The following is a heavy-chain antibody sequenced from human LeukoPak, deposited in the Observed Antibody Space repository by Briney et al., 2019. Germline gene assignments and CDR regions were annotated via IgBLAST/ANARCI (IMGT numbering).Heavy chain of an antibody. D-gene: IGHD3-16*01. CDR2: IYHSGST. CDR3: ARSLGGDYVDY. V-gene: IGHV4-39*07. CDR1: GGSISSSSYY. Sequence: SETLSLTCTVSGGSISSSSYYWGWIRQPPGKGLEWIVSIYHSGSTSYNPSLKSRVTISVDRSRNQFSLKLSSVTAADTAVYYCARSLGGDYVDYWGQGTLVTVSS. J-gene: IGHJ4*02.